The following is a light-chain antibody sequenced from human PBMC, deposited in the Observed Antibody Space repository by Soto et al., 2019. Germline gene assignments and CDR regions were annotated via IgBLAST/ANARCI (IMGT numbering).Light chain of an antibody. J-gene: IGLJ1*01. V-gene: IGLV2-14*01. Sequence: QAVLTQPAPVSGSPGQSIALSCTGTSSDVGSYSYVCWYRQQPGKTPKLVISDVSNRPSGVSDRFSGSKSGNTASLTISGRQTEDEADYYCASYTTSSTYVFGTGTKVTVL. CDR3: ASYTTSSTYV. CDR1: SSDVGSYSY. CDR2: DVS.